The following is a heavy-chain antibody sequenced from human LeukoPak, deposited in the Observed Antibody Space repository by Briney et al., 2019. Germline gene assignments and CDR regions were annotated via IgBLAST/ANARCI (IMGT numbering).Heavy chain of an antibody. V-gene: IGHV2-70*17. D-gene: IGHD2-2*01. Sequence: SGPALVKPTQTLTLTCTFSGFSLTTRGMCVSWIRQPPGKALEWLARIDWDDDKFYNTSLKTRLTISKDTSKNQVVLTLTNMDPVDTATYYCARIVSANCYGGYWGQGTLVTVSS. J-gene: IGHJ4*02. CDR1: GFSLTTRGMC. CDR3: ARIVSANCYGGY. CDR2: IDWDDDK.